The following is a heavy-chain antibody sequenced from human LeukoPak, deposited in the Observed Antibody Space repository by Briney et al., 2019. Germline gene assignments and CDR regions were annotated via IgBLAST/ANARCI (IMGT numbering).Heavy chain of an antibody. CDR3: ARGHYDVLAASYKWTPDY. J-gene: IGHJ4*02. D-gene: IGHD3-9*01. Sequence: PGGSLTLACVATDLTFNTLNMNWVRRAPGQGIKWVSSITSGGDYIYYADSVKGRFTTSRDNAKNSLSLQLNCLRVEDTAVYYCARGHYDVLAASYKWTPDYWGQGTLVTVSS. CDR2: ITSGGDYI. CDR1: DLTFNTLN. V-gene: IGHV3-21*01.